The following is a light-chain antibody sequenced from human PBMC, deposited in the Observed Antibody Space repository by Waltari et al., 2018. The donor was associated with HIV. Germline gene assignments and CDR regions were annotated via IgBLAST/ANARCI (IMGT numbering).Light chain of an antibody. J-gene: IGLJ1*01. CDR1: SSDVFNYNY. CDR2: EV. Sequence: QSTLTQPVSVSGSPGQSITISCTGTSSDVFNYNYVSWYQQHPDRAPKLMIYEVSNRFSGSKSGNTASLTISGLQAEDEADYYCSSYTRSSTYVFGTGTKVTVL. V-gene: IGLV2-14*01. CDR3: SSYTRSSTYV.